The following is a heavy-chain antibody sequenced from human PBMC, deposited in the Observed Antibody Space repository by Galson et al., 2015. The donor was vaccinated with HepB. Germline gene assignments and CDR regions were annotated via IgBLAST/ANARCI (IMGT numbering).Heavy chain of an antibody. J-gene: IGHJ4*02. CDR3: ARVDSSGYYQPFDY. V-gene: IGHV1-69*13. D-gene: IGHD3-22*01. CDR1: GGTFSSYA. CDR2: IIPIFGTA. Sequence: SVKVSCKASGGTFSSYAISWVRQAPGQGLEWMGGIIPIFGTANYAQKFQGRVTITADESTSTAYMELSSLRSEDTAVYYCARVDSSGYYQPFDYWGQGTLVTVSS.